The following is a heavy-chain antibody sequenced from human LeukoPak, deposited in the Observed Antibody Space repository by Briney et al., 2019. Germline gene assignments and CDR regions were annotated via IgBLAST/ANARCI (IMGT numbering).Heavy chain of an antibody. D-gene: IGHD3-22*01. J-gene: IGHJ4*02. CDR2: IDGGGTT. V-gene: IGHV3-23*01. Sequence: GGSLRLSCAASGFTFRSYAMSWVRQPPGKGLEYFSAIDGGGTTYYADSVKGRFTISRDNSKNTLYLQMNSLRAEDTAVYYCAKRDSSGYYYFDSWGQGTLVTVSS. CDR1: GFTFRSYA. CDR3: AKRDSSGYYYFDS.